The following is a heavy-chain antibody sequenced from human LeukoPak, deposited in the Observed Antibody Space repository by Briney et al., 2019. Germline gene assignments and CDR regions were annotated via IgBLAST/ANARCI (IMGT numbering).Heavy chain of an antibody. D-gene: IGHD1-26*01. CDR1: GGSITSYY. V-gene: IGHV4-59*01. CDR3: ARGVNSGYFDY. J-gene: IGHJ4*02. Sequence: ASETLSLTCTVSGGSITSYYWSWIRQPPGKGLEWIGYIYYSGSTNYNPSLKSRVTISVDTSKNQFSLKLTSVTAADTAVYYCARGVNSGYFDYCGQGTLVTVSS. CDR2: IYYSGST.